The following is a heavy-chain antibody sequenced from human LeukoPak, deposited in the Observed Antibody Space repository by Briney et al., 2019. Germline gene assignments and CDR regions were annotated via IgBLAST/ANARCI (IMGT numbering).Heavy chain of an antibody. CDR1: GGTFSSYA. J-gene: IGHJ3*02. V-gene: IGHV1-69*13. Sequence: GASVKVSCKASGGTFSSYAISWVRQAPGQGLEWMGGIIPIFGTANYAQKFRGRVTITADESTSTAYMELSSLRSEDTAVYYCAIYCSSTSCYPSGSFDIWGQGTMVTVSS. CDR2: IIPIFGTA. D-gene: IGHD2-2*01. CDR3: AIYCSSTSCYPSGSFDI.